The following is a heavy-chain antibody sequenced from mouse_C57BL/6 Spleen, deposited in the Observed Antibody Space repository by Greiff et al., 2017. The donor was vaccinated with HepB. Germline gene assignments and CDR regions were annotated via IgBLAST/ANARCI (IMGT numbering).Heavy chain of an antibody. J-gene: IGHJ4*01. Sequence: VQLKESGGGLVKPGGSLKLSCAASGFTFSDYGMHWVRQAPEKGLEWVAYISSGSSTIYYADTVKGRFTISRDNAKNTLFLQMTSLRSEDTAMYYWAMGGNYGYYAMDYWGQGTSVTVSS. CDR2: ISSGSSTI. V-gene: IGHV5-17*01. D-gene: IGHD2-1*01. CDR1: GFTFSDYG. CDR3: AMGGNYGYYAMDY.